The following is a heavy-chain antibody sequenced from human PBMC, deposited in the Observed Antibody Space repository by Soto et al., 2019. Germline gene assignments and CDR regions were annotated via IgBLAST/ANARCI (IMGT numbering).Heavy chain of an antibody. CDR1: GFTFSSYG. Sequence: GGSLRLSCAASGFTFSSYGMQWVRQAPGKGLEWMAVISNEGDYQYYADSVKGRFTISRDNAKNTLYLQMNTLRPEDTGVYFWARDKMGELSIADYWGQGILVTVSS. V-gene: IGHV3-30*03. CDR2: ISNEGDYQ. CDR3: ARDKMGELSIADY. J-gene: IGHJ4*02. D-gene: IGHD3-16*02.